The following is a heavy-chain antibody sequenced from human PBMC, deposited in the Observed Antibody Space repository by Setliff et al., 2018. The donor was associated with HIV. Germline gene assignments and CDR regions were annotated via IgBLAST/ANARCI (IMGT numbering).Heavy chain of an antibody. D-gene: IGHD6-19*01. Sequence: PGGSLRLSCAASGFTFSIYDMNWVRQAPGKGLEWVSSISVDNTTIYYADSVKGRFTISRDSAKNSLYLEMNSLGAEDTAVYYCATDLAGGDDYWGQGTLVTVSS. CDR2: ISVDNTTI. V-gene: IGHV3-48*03. CDR1: GFTFSIYD. J-gene: IGHJ4*02. CDR3: ATDLAGGDDY.